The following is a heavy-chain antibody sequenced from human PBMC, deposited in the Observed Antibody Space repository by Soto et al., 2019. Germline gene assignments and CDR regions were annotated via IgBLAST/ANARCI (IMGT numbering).Heavy chain of an antibody. CDR3: AKVRYSSPMGYYYGMDV. V-gene: IGHV1-69*13. Sequence: SVKVSCKASRVAFNKFIVTWVRQAPGLGLEWVGGIIPIFGTANYAQKFQGRVTITADESTSTSYMEVNNLRSEDTAVYYCAKVRYSSPMGYYYGMDVWGQGTTVTVSS. D-gene: IGHD6-19*01. CDR1: RVAFNKFI. CDR2: IIPIFGTA. J-gene: IGHJ6*02.